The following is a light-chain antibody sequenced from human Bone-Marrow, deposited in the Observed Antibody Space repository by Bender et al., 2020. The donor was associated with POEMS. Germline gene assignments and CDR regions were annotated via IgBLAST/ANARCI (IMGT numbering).Light chain of an antibody. CDR2: EVS. CDR3: AAWDDSLSSRE. V-gene: IGLV2-8*01. Sequence: QSALTQPASVSGSPGQSVTISCTGTSGDVGAYNYVSWYQQHPGKAPKVMIYEVSKRPSGVPDRFSGSKSGNTASLTVSGLQAEDEADYYCAAWDDSLSSREFGGGTKLTVL. CDR1: SGDVGAYNY. J-gene: IGLJ3*02.